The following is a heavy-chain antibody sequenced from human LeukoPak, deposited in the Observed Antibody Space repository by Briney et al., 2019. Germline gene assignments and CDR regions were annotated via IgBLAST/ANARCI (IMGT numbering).Heavy chain of an antibody. CDR3: ARIRDGYNDAYDL. Sequence: ASVKVSCKASGYTFTNSYIHWVRQAPGQVLEWMGLINPDGGNTNYAQDFQGRVTLTRDTSTSTVYMELSSLRSEDTAIYYCARIRDGYNDAYDLWGQGTVVTVPS. D-gene: IGHD5-24*01. V-gene: IGHV1-46*01. J-gene: IGHJ3*01. CDR2: INPDGGNT. CDR1: GYTFTNSY.